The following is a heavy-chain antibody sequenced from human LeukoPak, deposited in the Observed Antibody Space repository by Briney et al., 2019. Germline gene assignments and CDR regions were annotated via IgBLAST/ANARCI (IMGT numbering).Heavy chain of an antibody. J-gene: IGHJ6*03. Sequence: PSETLSLTCAVYGGSFSGYYWSWIRQPPGKGLEWIGEINHSGSTNYNPSLKSRVTISVDTSKNQFSLKLSSVTAADTAVYYRARARVRTNYYYYMDVWGKGTTVTVSS. D-gene: IGHD1/OR15-1a*01. CDR2: INHSGST. V-gene: IGHV4-34*01. CDR3: ARARVRTNYYYYMDV. CDR1: GGSFSGYY.